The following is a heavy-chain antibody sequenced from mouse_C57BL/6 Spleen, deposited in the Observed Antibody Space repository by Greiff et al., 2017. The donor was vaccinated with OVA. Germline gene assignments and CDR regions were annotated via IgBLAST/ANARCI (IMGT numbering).Heavy chain of an antibody. CDR3: ARVSTVVATGYFDY. Sequence: VQLQQPGAELVMPGASVKLPCKASGYTFTSYWMHWVKQRPGQGLEWIGEIDPSDSYTNYNQKFKGKSTLTVDKSSSTAYMQLSSLTSEDSAVYYCARVSTVVATGYFDYWGQGTTLTVSS. D-gene: IGHD1-1*01. CDR2: IDPSDSYT. CDR1: GYTFTSYW. J-gene: IGHJ2*01. V-gene: IGHV1-69*01.